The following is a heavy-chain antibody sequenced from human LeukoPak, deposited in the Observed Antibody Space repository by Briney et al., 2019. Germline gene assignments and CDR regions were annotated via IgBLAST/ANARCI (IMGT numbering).Heavy chain of an antibody. CDR1: GFIFSNYW. Sequence: GGSLRLSCAASGFIFSNYWTSWVRQAPGKGLEWVANIKQDGSEKYYVDSVKGRFTISRDNAKNSLYLQMNSLRAEDTAVYYCARNDYTSSSYTYWGQGTLVTVSS. CDR3: ARNDYTSSSYTY. D-gene: IGHD6-6*01. J-gene: IGHJ4*02. V-gene: IGHV3-7*02. CDR2: IKQDGSEK.